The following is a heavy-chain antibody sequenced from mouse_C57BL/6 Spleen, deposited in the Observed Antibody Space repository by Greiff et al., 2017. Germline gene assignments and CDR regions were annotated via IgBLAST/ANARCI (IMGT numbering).Heavy chain of an antibody. CDR2: ILPGSGST. CDR1: GYTFTGYW. J-gene: IGHJ3*01. V-gene: IGHV1-9*01. Sequence: QVQLQPSGAELMKPGASVKLSCKATGYTFTGYWIEWVKQRPGHGLEWIGEILPGSGSTNYNEKFKGKATFTADTSSNTAYMQLSSLTTEDSAIDYCARGRWDERFAYWGQGTLVTVSA. D-gene: IGHD4-1*01. CDR3: ARGRWDERFAY.